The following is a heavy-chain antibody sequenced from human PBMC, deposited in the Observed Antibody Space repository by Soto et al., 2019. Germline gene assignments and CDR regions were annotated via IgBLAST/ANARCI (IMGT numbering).Heavy chain of an antibody. CDR2: ISWNSANM. Sequence: EVQLVESGGGLVQPGRSLRLSCAASGFTFDDYAMHWVRQAPGKGLEWVSGISWNSANMNYADSVKARFTISRDNAKNSLSLQMNSLREEDMALYYCAKDISGRGSYYYYYGMDVWGQGTTVTVSS. J-gene: IGHJ6*02. V-gene: IGHV3-9*03. CDR3: AKDISGRGSYYYYYGMDV. D-gene: IGHD3-16*01. CDR1: GFTFDDYA.